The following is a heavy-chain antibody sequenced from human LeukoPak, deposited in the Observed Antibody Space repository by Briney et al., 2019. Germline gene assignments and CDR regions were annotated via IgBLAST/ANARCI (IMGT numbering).Heavy chain of an antibody. Sequence: GGSLRLSCAASGFTVTSNYMTWVRQAPGKGLEWVSVSDSGGSIFSADSVKGRFTSSRDDSKTTLYLQMNSLRLEDTAVYYCAGGTTVTTAFDYWGQGIVVTVSS. D-gene: IGHD4-11*01. V-gene: IGHV3-53*01. CDR2: SDSGGSI. CDR3: AGGTTVTTAFDY. CDR1: GFTVTSNY. J-gene: IGHJ4*02.